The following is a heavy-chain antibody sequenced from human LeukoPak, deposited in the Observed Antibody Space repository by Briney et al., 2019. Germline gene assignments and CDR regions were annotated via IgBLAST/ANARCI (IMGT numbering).Heavy chain of an antibody. J-gene: IGHJ4*02. Sequence: SETLSLTCAVYGGSFSGYYWSWIRQPPGKGLEWIGEINHSGSTNYNPSLKSRVTISVDTSKSQFSLKLSSVTAADTAVYYCARGIAVAGRSFDYWGQGTLVTVSS. CDR3: ARGIAVAGRSFDY. CDR1: GGSFSGYY. D-gene: IGHD6-19*01. CDR2: INHSGST. V-gene: IGHV4-34*01.